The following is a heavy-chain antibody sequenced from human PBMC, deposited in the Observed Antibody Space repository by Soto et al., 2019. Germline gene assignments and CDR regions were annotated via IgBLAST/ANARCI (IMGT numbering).Heavy chain of an antibody. CDR2: INSADGST. J-gene: IGHJ5*02. CDR3: ARDASGTVTTIRWFEP. Sequence: QVQLVQSGAEVKEPGASVRVSCQAFGYSFTSSVIHWVRQTPGQRLEWMGWINSADGSTRYSQRFQGRVIISRDTSANTAFMELNSLTSEDTAVYYCARDASGTVTTIRWFEPWGRGTLVTVSS. V-gene: IGHV1-3*01. CDR1: GYSFTSSV. D-gene: IGHD3-10*01.